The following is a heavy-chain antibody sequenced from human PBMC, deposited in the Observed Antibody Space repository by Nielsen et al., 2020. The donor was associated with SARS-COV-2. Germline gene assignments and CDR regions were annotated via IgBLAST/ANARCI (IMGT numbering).Heavy chain of an antibody. J-gene: IGHJ6*03. CDR3: ARQDSSGWFKYYYYMDV. CDR2: IRSRLNSYAT. CDR1: GFTFSGPA. V-gene: IGHV3-73*01. D-gene: IGHD6-19*01. Sequence: GESLKISCAASGFTFSGPATHWVRQASGKGLEWVGRIRSRLNSYATAYAASVKGRFTISRDDSSNTAYLQMNSLKTEDTAVYYCARQDSSGWFKYYYYMDVWGKGTTVTVSS.